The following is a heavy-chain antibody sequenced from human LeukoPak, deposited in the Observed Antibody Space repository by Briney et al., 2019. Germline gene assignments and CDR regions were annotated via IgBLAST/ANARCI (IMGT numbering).Heavy chain of an antibody. V-gene: IGHV3-23*01. Sequence: GGSLRLSCAASGFTFRNYGMSWVRQAPGKGLEWVSALSDSGTTTYYADSVKGRFTISRDNAKNSLYLQMNSLRVEDTALYYCAREFVVVTGAYLDYWAREPRSPSPQ. CDR3: AREFVVVTGAYLDY. CDR1: GFTFRNYG. D-gene: IGHD2-21*02. CDR2: LSDSGTTT. J-gene: IGHJ4*02.